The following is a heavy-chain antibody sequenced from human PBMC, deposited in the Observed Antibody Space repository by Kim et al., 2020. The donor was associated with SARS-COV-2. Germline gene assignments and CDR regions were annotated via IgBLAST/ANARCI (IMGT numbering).Heavy chain of an antibody. J-gene: IGHJ6*02. Sequence: GGSLRLSCAASGFTFSSYGMHWVRQAPGKGLEWVAVIWYDGSNKFYADSVKGRFTISRDNSKNTLYLQMNSLRAEDTAVYYCASSLAVATIFRGYYYGMDVWGQGTTVTVSS. V-gene: IGHV3-33*01. CDR1: GFTFSSYG. CDR2: IWYDGSNK. D-gene: IGHD5-12*01. CDR3: ASSLAVATIFRGYYYGMDV.